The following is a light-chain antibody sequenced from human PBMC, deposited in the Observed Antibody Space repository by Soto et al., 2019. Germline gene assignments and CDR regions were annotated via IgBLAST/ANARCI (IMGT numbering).Light chain of an antibody. CDR2: EVS. CDR3: SSYAGSNNPYV. J-gene: IGLJ1*01. Sequence: QSVLTQPPFASGSPGQSVTISCTGTSGDVGAYDYVSWYQQHPGKAPKLMIYEVSKRPLGVPDRFSGSKSGNTASLTVSGLQAEDEADYYCSSYAGSNNPYVFGTGSKVTVL. V-gene: IGLV2-8*01. CDR1: SGDVGAYDY.